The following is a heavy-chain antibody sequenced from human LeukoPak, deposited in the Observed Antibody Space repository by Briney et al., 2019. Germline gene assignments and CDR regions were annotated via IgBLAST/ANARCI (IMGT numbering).Heavy chain of an antibody. D-gene: IGHD2-2*01. V-gene: IGHV1-69*13. J-gene: IGHJ5*02. CDR3: ARGGVPGSGNWFDP. CDR1: GYTFTSYG. Sequence: ASVKVSCKASGYTFTSYGISWVRQAPGQGLEWMRGIIPIFGTANYAQKFQGRVTITADESTSTAYMELSSLGSEDTAVYYCARGGVPGSGNWFDPWGQGTLVTVSS. CDR2: IIPIFGTA.